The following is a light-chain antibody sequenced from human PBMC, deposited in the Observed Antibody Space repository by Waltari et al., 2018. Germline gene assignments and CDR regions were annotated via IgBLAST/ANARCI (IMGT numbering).Light chain of an antibody. J-gene: IGLJ1*01. CDR1: RLRTYY. V-gene: IGLV3-19*01. Sequence: SSELTQDPAVSVALGQTVRLTCQGDRLRTYYANWYQQKPGQAPVLVIYGKNNRPSGIPDRLSASSSGNTASLTIAGAQAEDEADYYCNSRDSSGNPYVFGSGTKVTVL. CDR3: NSRDSSGNPYV. CDR2: GKN.